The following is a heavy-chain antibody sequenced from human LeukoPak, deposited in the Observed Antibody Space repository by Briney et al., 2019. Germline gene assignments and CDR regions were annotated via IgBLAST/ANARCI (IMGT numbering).Heavy chain of an antibody. CDR1: GGSISSSTYY. D-gene: IGHD5-18*01. J-gene: IGHJ4*02. V-gene: IGHV4-39*07. CDR2: FYYSGNT. CDR3: ARLGDSYGFRGFDY. Sequence: SETLSLTCTVSGGSISSSTYYWGWIRQPPGKGLEWIGSFYYSGNTYYNPSLKSRVTISVDKSKNQFSLKLSSVTAADTAVYYCARLGDSYGFRGFDYWGQGTLVTVSS.